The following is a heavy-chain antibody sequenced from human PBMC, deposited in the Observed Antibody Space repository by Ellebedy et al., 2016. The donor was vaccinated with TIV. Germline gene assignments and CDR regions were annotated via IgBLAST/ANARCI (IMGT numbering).Heavy chain of an antibody. Sequence: GESLKISCAASGFTFSDYWMSWVRQAPGTGLEWVANIKQDGSEKWYVDSVKGRFTISRDNAKNSLYLQMSSLRAEDTAVYYCARDQGWAYPGSTRFDYWGQGNLVTVSP. V-gene: IGHV3-7*01. J-gene: IGHJ4*03. CDR1: GFTFSDYW. CDR3: ARDQGWAYPGSTRFDY. CDR2: IKQDGSEK. D-gene: IGHD3-10*01.